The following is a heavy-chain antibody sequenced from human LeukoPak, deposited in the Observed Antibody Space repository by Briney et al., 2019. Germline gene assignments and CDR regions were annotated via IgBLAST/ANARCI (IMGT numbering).Heavy chain of an antibody. CDR1: GYSINSGYY. Sequence: SETLSLTCTVSGYSINSGYYWGWIRQPPGKGLEWIGSIYHSGSTHYNPSLKSRVTISVDTSKNQFSLKLTSVTAADTAVYYCARAFFGFDYWGQGTLVTVSS. J-gene: IGHJ4*02. CDR2: IYHSGST. CDR3: ARAFFGFDY. V-gene: IGHV4-38-2*02. D-gene: IGHD3-10*01.